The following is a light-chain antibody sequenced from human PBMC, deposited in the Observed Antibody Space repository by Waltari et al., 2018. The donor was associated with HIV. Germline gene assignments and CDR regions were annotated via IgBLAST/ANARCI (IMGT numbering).Light chain of an antibody. CDR1: RRDVGGYNF. Sequence: QSALTQPPSASGSPGQSVTISCTGTRRDVGGYNFVYWYQQHPGKAPKPQCYGISKRPSGVPDRFFGSKSGNTASLTVSGLQAEDEADYYCSSYAGSFWVFGGGTKLTVL. CDR3: SSYAGSFWV. V-gene: IGLV2-8*01. J-gene: IGLJ3*02. CDR2: GIS.